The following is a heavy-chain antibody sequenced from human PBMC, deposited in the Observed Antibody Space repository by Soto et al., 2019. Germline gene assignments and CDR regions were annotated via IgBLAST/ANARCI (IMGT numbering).Heavy chain of an antibody. CDR1: GGSISSSSYY. Sequence: QLQLQESGPGLVKPSATLSLTCTVSGGSISSSSYYWGWIRQPPGKGLEWIGSIYYSGSTYYNPSLKSRVSISVDTSKNQFCLKLSSVTAAYPAVYYCARRVVPWDQCSRTSCYYFDYWGQGTLVTVS. CDR3: ARRVVPWDQCSRTSCYYFDY. D-gene: IGHD2-2*01. V-gene: IGHV4-39*01. J-gene: IGHJ4*02. CDR2: IYYSGST.